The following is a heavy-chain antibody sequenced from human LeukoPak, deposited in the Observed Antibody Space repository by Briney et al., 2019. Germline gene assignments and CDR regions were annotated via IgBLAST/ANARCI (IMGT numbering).Heavy chain of an antibody. Sequence: SVKVSCKASGGTFSSYAISWVRQAPGQGLEWMGRIIPILGIANYAQKFQGRVTITADKSTRTAYMELSSLRSEDTAVYYCASDTAMVGGTFDSWGQGPRVPVSS. J-gene: IGHJ4*02. V-gene: IGHV1-69*04. CDR3: ASDTAMVGGTFDS. D-gene: IGHD5-18*01. CDR2: IIPILGIA. CDR1: GGTFSSYA.